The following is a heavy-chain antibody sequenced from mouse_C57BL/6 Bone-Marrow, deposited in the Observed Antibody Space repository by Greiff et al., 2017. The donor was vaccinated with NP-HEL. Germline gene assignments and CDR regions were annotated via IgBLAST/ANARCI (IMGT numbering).Heavy chain of an antibody. CDR2: IDPSDSYT. CDR1: GYTFTSYW. CDR3: ARDSSGSAWFAY. J-gene: IGHJ3*01. Sequence: QVQLQQPGAELVKPGASVKLSCKASGYTFTSYWMQWVKQRPGQGLEWIGEIDPSDSYTNYNQKFKGKATLTVDTSSSTAYMQLSSLTSEDSAVYYCARDSSGSAWFAYWGQGTLVTVSA. D-gene: IGHD3-2*02. V-gene: IGHV1-50*01.